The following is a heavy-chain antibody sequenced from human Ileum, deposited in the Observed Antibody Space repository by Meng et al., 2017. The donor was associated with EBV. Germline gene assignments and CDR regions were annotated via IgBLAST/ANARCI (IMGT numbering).Heavy chain of an antibody. Sequence: WGARFCRPSYTLFVPCGFLCTPFHEYYWSWILQPPGKVLEWIEEINHRGVAVYNPSLKSRVTMSIDTSKNQFSLKLNSVTAAYTAVYYCASHPGGNSQYYSSGDDYWGQGALVTVSS. CDR1: CTPFHEYY. V-gene: IGHV4-34*01. J-gene: IGHJ4*02. CDR2: INHRGVA. D-gene: IGHD3-22*01. CDR3: ASHPGGNSQYYSSGDDY.